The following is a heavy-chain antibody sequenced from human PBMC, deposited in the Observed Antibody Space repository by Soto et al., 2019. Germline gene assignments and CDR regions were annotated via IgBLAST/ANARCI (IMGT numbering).Heavy chain of an antibody. Sequence: QVQLQQWGAGLLKPLETLSLTCAIYGGSFSDYYWSWIRLIPGKGLEWIGEINHTGGTNYNPSLQSRVTMLVATSKPQFSVVMRLVTAADTALYYCARSANDHSGSSGYHHAAFDVRGQGRKVTVSS. CDR2: INHTGGT. CDR1: GGSFSDYY. CDR3: ARSANDHSGSSGYHHAAFDV. D-gene: IGHD3-22*01. J-gene: IGHJ3*01. V-gene: IGHV4-34*01.